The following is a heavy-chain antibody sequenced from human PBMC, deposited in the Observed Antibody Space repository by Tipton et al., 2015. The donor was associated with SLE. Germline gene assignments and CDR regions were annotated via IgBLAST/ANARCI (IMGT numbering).Heavy chain of an antibody. CDR3: ARTRGERFLQYVDN. CDR2: IHATGNT. Sequence: TLSLTCTVSGGSISSGRYSWTWIRQPAGKKMEWLGRIHATGNTNYHPSLRSRVTISLDTSKNQFFLKLNSVTAADTALYYCARTRGERFLQYVDNWGQGTLVTVSS. D-gene: IGHD5-24*01. V-gene: IGHV4-61*02. CDR1: GGSISSGRYS. J-gene: IGHJ4*02.